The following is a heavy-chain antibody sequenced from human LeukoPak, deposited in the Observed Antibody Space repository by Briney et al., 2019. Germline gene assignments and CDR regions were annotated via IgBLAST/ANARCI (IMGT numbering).Heavy chain of an antibody. J-gene: IGHJ4*02. CDR2: MNPDSGNT. D-gene: IGHD2-2*01. CDR1: GYTFTGYC. CDR3: ARGRYCSSTSCYPFDY. Sequence: ASVKVSCKASGYTFTGYCMHWVRQATGQGLEWMGWMNPDSGNTGYAQKFQGRVTITRNTSISTAYMELSSLRSEDTAVYYCARGRYCSSTSCYPFDYWGQGTLVTVSS. V-gene: IGHV1-8*03.